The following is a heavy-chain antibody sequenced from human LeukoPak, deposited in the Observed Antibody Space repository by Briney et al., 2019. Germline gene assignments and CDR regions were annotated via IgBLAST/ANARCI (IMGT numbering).Heavy chain of an antibody. J-gene: IGHJ5*02. Sequence: PSETLSLTCTVSGGSISSYYWSWIRQPAGKGLGWIGRIYTSGSTNYNPSLKSRVTMSVDTSKNQFSLKLSSVTAADTAVYYCAREAYDFWSGSTYNWFDPWGQGTLVTVSS. D-gene: IGHD3-3*01. CDR2: IYTSGST. CDR3: AREAYDFWSGSTYNWFDP. V-gene: IGHV4-4*07. CDR1: GGSISSYY.